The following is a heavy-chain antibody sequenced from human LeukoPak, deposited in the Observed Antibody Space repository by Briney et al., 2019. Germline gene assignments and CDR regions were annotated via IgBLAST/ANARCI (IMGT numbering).Heavy chain of an antibody. J-gene: IGHJ3*02. Sequence: SETLSLTCTVSGGSISSYYWSWIRQPAGKGLEWIGRIYTSGSTNYNPSLKSRVTISVDTSKNQFSLKLSSVTAADTAVYYCARGDYYDSSGYLDNAFDIWGQGTMVTVSS. CDR2: IYTSGST. V-gene: IGHV4-4*07. CDR1: GGSISSYY. CDR3: ARGDYYDSSGYLDNAFDI. D-gene: IGHD3-22*01.